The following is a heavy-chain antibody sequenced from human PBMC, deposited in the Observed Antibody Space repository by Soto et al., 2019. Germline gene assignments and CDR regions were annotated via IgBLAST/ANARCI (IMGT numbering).Heavy chain of an antibody. CDR3: AKTRGYSYYYGMDV. V-gene: IGHV3-30*18. J-gene: IGHJ6*02. CDR1: GFTFSSYD. Sequence: QAQRVESGGGVVQPGRSLRLSCAASGFTFSSYDMHWVRQAPGKGLDWVAVITYDGTIKYYADSVKGRFTISRDNSKNTVYLQMNSLRAEDTAVYFCAKTRGYSYYYGMDVWGQGTTVTVSS. D-gene: IGHD5-12*01. CDR2: ITYDGTIK.